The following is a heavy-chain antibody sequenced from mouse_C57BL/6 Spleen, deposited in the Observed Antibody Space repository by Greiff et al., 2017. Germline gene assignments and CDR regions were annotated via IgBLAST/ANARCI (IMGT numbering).Heavy chain of an antibody. Sequence: QVQLQQSGPELVKPGASVKISCKASGYAFSSSWMNWVKQRPGKGLEWIGRIYPGDGDTNYNGKFKGKATLTADKSSSTAYMQLSSLTSEDSAVYFCARDSSGPLDYWGQGTTLTVSS. D-gene: IGHD3-2*02. J-gene: IGHJ2*01. CDR3: ARDSSGPLDY. CDR2: IYPGDGDT. CDR1: GYAFSSSW. V-gene: IGHV1-82*01.